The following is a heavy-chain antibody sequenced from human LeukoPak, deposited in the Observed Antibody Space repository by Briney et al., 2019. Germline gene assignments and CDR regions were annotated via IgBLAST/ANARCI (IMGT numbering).Heavy chain of an antibody. CDR3: AREVEMATIPH. Sequence: SETLSLTCTVSGGSISSGSYYWSWIRQPAGKGLEWIGRIYTSGSTNYNPSLKSRVTISVDTSKNQFSLKLSSVTAADTAVYYCAREVEMATIPHWGQGTLVTVSS. CDR1: GGSISSGSYY. CDR2: IYTSGST. J-gene: IGHJ4*02. D-gene: IGHD5-24*01. V-gene: IGHV4-61*02.